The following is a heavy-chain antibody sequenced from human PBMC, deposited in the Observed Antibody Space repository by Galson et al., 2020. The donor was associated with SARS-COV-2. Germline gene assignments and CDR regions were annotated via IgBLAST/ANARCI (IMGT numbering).Heavy chain of an antibody. Sequence: PSETLSLTCTVSGGSISSGGYYWSWIRQHPGKGLEWIGYIYYSGSTYYNPSLKSRVTISVDTSKNQFSLKLSSVTAADTAVYYCARSPTVSNNWFDPWGQGTLVTVSS. V-gene: IGHV4-31*03. J-gene: IGHJ5*02. CDR2: IYYSGST. D-gene: IGHD2-8*01. CDR3: ARSPTVSNNWFDP. CDR1: GGSISSGGYY.